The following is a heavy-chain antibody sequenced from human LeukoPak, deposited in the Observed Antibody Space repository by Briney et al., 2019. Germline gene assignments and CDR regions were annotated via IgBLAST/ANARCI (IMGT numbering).Heavy chain of an antibody. CDR2: ITTSGST. D-gene: IGHD6-19*01. Sequence: SETLSLTCTVSGASISNYFWSWIRQPAGKGLEWMGHITTSGSTDYNPSLKSRLTISVDTSKNQFSLRLSSVTAADTALYYCARVGYTSGWTETYFDLWGQGMLVTVSS. V-gene: IGHV4-4*07. J-gene: IGHJ4*02. CDR3: ARVGYTSGWTETYFDL. CDR1: GASISNYF.